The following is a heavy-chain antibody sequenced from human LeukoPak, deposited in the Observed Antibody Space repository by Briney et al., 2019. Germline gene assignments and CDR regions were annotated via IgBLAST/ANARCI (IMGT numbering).Heavy chain of an antibody. CDR2: ISSSSSYI. CDR1: GFTFSSYS. D-gene: IGHD6-19*01. V-gene: IGHV3-21*01. CDR3: ARDIAVAGIVQYYYYYGMDV. Sequence: GGPLRLSCAASGFTFSSYSMNWVRQAPGKGLEWVSSISSSSSYIYYADSVKGRFTISRDNAKNSLYLQMNSLRAEDTAVYYCARDIAVAGIVQYYYYYGMDVWGQGTTVTVSS. J-gene: IGHJ6*02.